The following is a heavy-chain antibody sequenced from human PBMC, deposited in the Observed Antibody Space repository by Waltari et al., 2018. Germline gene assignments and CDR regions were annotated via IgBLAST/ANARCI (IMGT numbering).Heavy chain of an antibody. CDR2: INHSGST. CDR3: ARGSHFWSGYYTGNDAFDI. CDR1: GGSFSGYY. J-gene: IGHJ3*02. D-gene: IGHD3-3*02. Sequence: QVQLQQWGAGLLKPSETLSLTCAVYGGSFSGYYWSWIRQPPGKGLEWIGEINHSGSTNYNPSLKSRVTIAVDTSKNQFSLKLSSVTAADTAVYYCARGSHFWSGYYTGNDAFDIWGQGTMVIVSS. V-gene: IGHV4-34*01.